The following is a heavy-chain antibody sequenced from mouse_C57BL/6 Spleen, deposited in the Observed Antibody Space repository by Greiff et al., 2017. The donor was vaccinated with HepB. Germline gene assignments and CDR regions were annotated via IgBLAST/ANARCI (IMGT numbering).Heavy chain of an antibody. V-gene: IGHV6-6*01. CDR1: GFTFSDAW. J-gene: IGHJ1*03. Sequence: DVMLVESGGGLVQPGGSMKLSCAASGFTFSDAWMDWVRQSPEKGLEWVAEIRNKANNHATYYAESVKGRFTISRDDSKSSVYLQMNSLRAEDTGIYYCTRGYGSSYGGYFDVWGTGTTVTVSS. CDR3: TRGYGSSYGGYFDV. D-gene: IGHD1-1*01. CDR2: IRNKANNHAT.